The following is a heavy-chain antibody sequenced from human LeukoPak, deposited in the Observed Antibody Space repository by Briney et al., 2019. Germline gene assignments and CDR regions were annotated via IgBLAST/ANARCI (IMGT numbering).Heavy chain of an antibody. V-gene: IGHV4-39*01. CDR3: ARPSDRFEP. CDR2: IYYSVCT. CDR1: GGSISSCSYY. Sequence: SETLSLTCTVSGGSISSCSYYWGWIRQPPGKGLEWIWSIYYSVCTYYNPSLKSRGTIPIDTSKNQFSLKLSSVTAADTAVYYCARPSDRFEPWGQGTLVTVSS. J-gene: IGHJ5*02.